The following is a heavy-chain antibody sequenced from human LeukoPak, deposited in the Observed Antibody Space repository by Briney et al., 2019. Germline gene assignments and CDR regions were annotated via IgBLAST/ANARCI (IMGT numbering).Heavy chain of an antibody. CDR3: ARGVVYYYYGMDV. CDR1: GGSISSYY. D-gene: IGHD2-15*01. Sequence: PSETLSLTRTVSGGSISSYYWSWIRQPPGKGLEWIGYIYYSGSTNYNPSLKSRVTISVDTSKNQFSLKLSSVTAADTAVYYCARGVVYYYYGMDVWGQGTTVTVSS. V-gene: IGHV4-59*01. CDR2: IYYSGST. J-gene: IGHJ6*02.